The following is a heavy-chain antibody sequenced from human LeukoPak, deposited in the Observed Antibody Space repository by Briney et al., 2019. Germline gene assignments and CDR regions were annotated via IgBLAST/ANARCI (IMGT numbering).Heavy chain of an antibody. CDR3: ARDLALRYFDY. CDR1: GGSISSGGYY. Sequence: SETLSLTCTVSGGSISSGGYYWSWIRQPPGKGLEWIGYIYYSGSTNYNPSLKSRVTISVDTSKNQFSLKLSSVTAADTAVYYCARDLALRYFDYWGQGTLVTVSS. CDR2: IYYSGST. V-gene: IGHV4-61*08. J-gene: IGHJ4*02. D-gene: IGHD3-9*01.